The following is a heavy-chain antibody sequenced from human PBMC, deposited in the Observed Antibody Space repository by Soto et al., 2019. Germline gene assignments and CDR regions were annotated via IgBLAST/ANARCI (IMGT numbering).Heavy chain of an antibody. V-gene: IGHV4-30-4*01. CDR3: GRGQTAIDV. J-gene: IGHJ6*02. D-gene: IGHD5-18*01. CDR1: GGTITRGDHF. CDR2: IYYSGST. Sequence: PSETLSLPCSVSGGTITRGDHFWSWVRQSPGKGLEWLGYIYYSGSTYYNPSLKGRVMMTIDTSKHQFSLNLSSVTAADTAVFYCGRGQTAIDVWGQGTTVTVSS.